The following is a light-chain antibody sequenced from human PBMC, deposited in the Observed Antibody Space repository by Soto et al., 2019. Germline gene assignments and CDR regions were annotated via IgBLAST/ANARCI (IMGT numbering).Light chain of an antibody. CDR3: SSYTTSNTVI. CDR2: EVN. CDR1: SGDIGAYKY. Sequence: QSALTQPASVSGSPGQSITISCTGTSGDIGAYKYVSWHQQHPGKAPKILIYEVNNRPSGVSDRFSGSKSGNMASLTISGLQAEDEADYYCSSYTTSNTVIFGGGTKLTVL. J-gene: IGLJ2*01. V-gene: IGLV2-14*01.